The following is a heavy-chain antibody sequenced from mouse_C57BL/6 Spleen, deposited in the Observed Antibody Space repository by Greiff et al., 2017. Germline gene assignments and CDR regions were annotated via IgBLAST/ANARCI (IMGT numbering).Heavy chain of an antibody. CDR2: IYPGDGDT. D-gene: IGHD3-2*02. J-gene: IGHJ3*01. Sequence: VQLQQSGAELVKPGASVKISCKASGFDFSSYWMNWVKQRPGKGLEWIGQIYPGDGDTNYHGKFKGKATLTADKSSSTAYMQLSSLTSEDSAVYFCAREETAQAFAYWGQGTLVTVSA. CDR1: GFDFSSYW. CDR3: AREETAQAFAY. V-gene: IGHV1-80*01.